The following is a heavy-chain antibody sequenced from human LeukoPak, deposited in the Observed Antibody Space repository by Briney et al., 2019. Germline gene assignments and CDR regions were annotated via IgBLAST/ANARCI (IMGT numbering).Heavy chain of an antibody. Sequence: SETLSLTCAVYGGSFSGYYRSWIRQPPGKGLEWIGEINHSGSTNYNPSLKSRVTISVDTSKNQFSLKLSSVTAADTAVYYCAVLPPYYDFWSGYYSPLFDYWGQGTLVTVSS. CDR3: AVLPPYYDFWSGYYSPLFDY. V-gene: IGHV4-34*01. CDR1: GGSFSGYY. D-gene: IGHD3-3*01. CDR2: INHSGST. J-gene: IGHJ4*02.